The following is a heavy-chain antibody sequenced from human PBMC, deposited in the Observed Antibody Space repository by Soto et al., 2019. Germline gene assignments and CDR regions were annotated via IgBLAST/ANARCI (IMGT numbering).Heavy chain of an antibody. Sequence: QVQLVQSGAEVKKPGASVKVSCKASGYTFTSYGISWVRQAPGQGLEWMGWISAYNGNTNYAQKHQGRVTMTTDTSTSTAYMELRSLRSDNTAVYYCARFMTYYYDSSGYYASDWGQGTLVTVSS. J-gene: IGHJ4*02. D-gene: IGHD3-22*01. CDR1: GYTFTSYG. V-gene: IGHV1-18*01. CDR3: ARFMTYYYDSSGYYASD. CDR2: ISAYNGNT.